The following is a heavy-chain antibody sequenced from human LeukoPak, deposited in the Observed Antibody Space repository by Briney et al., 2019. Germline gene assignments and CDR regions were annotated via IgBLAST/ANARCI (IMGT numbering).Heavy chain of an antibody. V-gene: IGHV3-23*01. CDR3: AKSRKQWLVYYFDY. J-gene: IGHJ4*02. CDR1: GFTFSSYA. Sequence: GGSLRLSCAASGFTFSSYAMSWVRQAPGKGLEWVSANSGSGGSTYYADSVKGRFTISRDNSKNTPYLQMNSLRAEDTAVYYCAKSRKQWLVYYFDYWGQGTLVTVSS. D-gene: IGHD6-19*01. CDR2: NSGSGGST.